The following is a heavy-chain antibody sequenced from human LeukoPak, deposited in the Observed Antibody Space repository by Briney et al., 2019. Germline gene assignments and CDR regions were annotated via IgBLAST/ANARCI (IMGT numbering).Heavy chain of an antibody. CDR2: IHSSGST. CDR1: GGSISRYC. D-gene: IGHD3-22*01. Sequence: KPSETLSLTCTVSGGSISRYCWSWIRQPAGKGLEWIGRIHSSGSTNYNPSLKSRVTMSVDTSKNHFSLKLSSVTAADTAVYYCARANSYDGSGHYYEFAYWGQGTLVTVSS. CDR3: ARANSYDGSGHYYEFAY. J-gene: IGHJ4*02. V-gene: IGHV4-4*07.